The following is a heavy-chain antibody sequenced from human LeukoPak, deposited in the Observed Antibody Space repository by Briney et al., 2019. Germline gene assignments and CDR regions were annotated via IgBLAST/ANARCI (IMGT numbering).Heavy chain of an antibody. J-gene: IGHJ3*02. D-gene: IGHD6-6*01. CDR1: GFTFSSYE. CDR2: IHSSGTAI. V-gene: IGHV3-48*03. Sequence: GGSLRLSCAASGFTFSSYEMNWVRQAPGKGLEWVSYIHSSGTAIHYADSVKGRFTISRDNAKNSVYLQMNSLRAEDTAVYYCARVRRSSSSDSAFDIWGQGTMVTVSS. CDR3: ARVRRSSSSDSAFDI.